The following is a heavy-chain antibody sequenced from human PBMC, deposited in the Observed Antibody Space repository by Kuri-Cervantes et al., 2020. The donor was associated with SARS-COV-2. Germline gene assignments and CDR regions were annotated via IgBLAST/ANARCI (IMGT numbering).Heavy chain of an antibody. CDR1: GFTFSSYS. V-gene: IGHV3-21*01. D-gene: IGHD3-10*01. J-gene: IGHJ4*02. CDR2: ISSSSSYI. CDR3: ARVRGVGY. Sequence: LSLTCAASGFTFSSYSMNWVRQAPGKGLEWVSSISSSSSYIYYADSVKGRFTISRDNAKNSLYLQMNSLRAEDTAAYYCARVRGVGYWGQGTLVTVSS.